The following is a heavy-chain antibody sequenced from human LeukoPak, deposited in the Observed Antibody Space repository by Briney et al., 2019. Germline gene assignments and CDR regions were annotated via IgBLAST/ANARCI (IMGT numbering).Heavy chain of an antibody. Sequence: GGSLRLSCAASGFRFSNYAMHWVRQAPGKGLEWVAVISFDESKEDYADSVKGRFTISRDNAKNTLYLQMNSLRVEDTAVYYCARGNWEPADYWGQGTLVTVSS. D-gene: IGHD1-26*01. J-gene: IGHJ4*02. V-gene: IGHV3-30-3*01. CDR2: ISFDESKE. CDR3: ARGNWEPADY. CDR1: GFRFSNYA.